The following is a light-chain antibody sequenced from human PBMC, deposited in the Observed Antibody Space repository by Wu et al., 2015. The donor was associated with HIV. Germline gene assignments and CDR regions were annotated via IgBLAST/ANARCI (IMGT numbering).Light chain of an antibody. V-gene: IGKV1-39*01. J-gene: IGKJ4*01. CDR2: AAS. CDR3: QQYDTYPLA. Sequence: DIQMTQSPSSLSASVGDRVTITCRASQIISNYLNWYQQKPGEAPKLLIYAASSLQSGVPSRFSGSRSGTDFTLTISCLQSEDFANYYCQQYDTYPLAFGGGTKVE. CDR1: QIISNY.